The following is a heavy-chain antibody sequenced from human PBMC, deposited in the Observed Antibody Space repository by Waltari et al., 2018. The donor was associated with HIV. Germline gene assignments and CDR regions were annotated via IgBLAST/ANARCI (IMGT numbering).Heavy chain of an antibody. CDR1: GITFKNAW. V-gene: IGHV3-15*01. Sequence: DVQLVESGGGLVKPGGSLRLSCAVSGITFKNAWLSWVRQGPGKGPQWVCQIRSKSDGGTTDYAAPVRGRFTISTDDLNNTMSLEMKSLKVEDTGVYYCTTFEMGSTRNYWGQGTLVTVSS. CDR3: TTFEMGSTRNY. D-gene: IGHD1-26*01. CDR2: IRSKSDGGTT. J-gene: IGHJ4*02.